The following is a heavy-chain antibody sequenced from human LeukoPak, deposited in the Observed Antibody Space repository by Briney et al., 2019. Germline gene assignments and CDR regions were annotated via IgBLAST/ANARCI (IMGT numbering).Heavy chain of an antibody. CDR3: ARSGTVAPYAFDI. Sequence: GESLKISCKISGYDFTTYWIAWVRQMPGKGLECMGIIWPGDSDIRYSPSFQGQVTISADKSISTAYLQWSSLKASDTAMYYCARSGTVAPYAFDIWGQGTMVTVS. D-gene: IGHD1-14*01. CDR1: GYDFTTYW. CDR2: IWPGDSDI. J-gene: IGHJ3*02. V-gene: IGHV5-51*01.